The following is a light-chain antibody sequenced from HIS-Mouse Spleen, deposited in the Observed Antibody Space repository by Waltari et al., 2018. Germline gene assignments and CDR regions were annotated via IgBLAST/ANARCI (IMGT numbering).Light chain of an antibody. CDR3: SSYTSSSTLV. CDR2: EVS. J-gene: IGLJ1*01. Sequence: QSALTQPAPVSGSPGQSITIPCTGTSSDVGGYHYVSWYQQHPGKAPKLMIYEVSNRPSGVSNRFSGSKSGNTASLTISGLQAEDEADYYCSSYTSSSTLVFGTGTKVTVL. V-gene: IGLV2-14*01. CDR1: SSDVGGYHY.